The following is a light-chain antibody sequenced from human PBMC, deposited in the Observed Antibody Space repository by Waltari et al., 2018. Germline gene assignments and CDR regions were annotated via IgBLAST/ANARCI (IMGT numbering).Light chain of an antibody. J-gene: IGKJ4*01. CDR3: QQTYITLLT. CDR1: QYVSTY. CDR2: AAS. V-gene: IGKV1-39*01. Sequence: DIQLTQSPSSLSASVGDRVTITCRADQYVSTYLNWYQQKPGKAPKLLIYAASTLHTGVPSRFSGSGYATDFTLTISSLQPEDSATYYCQQTYITLLTFGGGTKVEI.